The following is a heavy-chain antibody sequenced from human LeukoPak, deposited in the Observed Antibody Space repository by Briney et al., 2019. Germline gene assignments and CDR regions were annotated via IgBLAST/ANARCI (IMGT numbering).Heavy chain of an antibody. CDR1: GFTFSRYA. CDR3: AKEKGDGYSGYDYYFDY. J-gene: IGHJ4*02. D-gene: IGHD5-12*01. Sequence: QXGGSLRLSCAASGFTFSRYAMSWVRQAPGKGVEWVSAISGRGGSTYYADCVKGGFTIYRDNYKNTLYVEMNSLRAEDTAVYYCAKEKGDGYSGYDYYFDYWGQGTLVTVSS. V-gene: IGHV3-23*01. CDR2: ISGRGGST.